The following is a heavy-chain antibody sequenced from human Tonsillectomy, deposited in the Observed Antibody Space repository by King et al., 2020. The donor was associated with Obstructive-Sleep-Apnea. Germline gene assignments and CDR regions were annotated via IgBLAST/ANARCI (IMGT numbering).Heavy chain of an antibody. D-gene: IGHD6-19*01. Sequence: VQLVESGGGLVQPGRPLRLSCGASGFTFDDYAMHWVRQAPGKGLEWVSGISWNSGSIGDADSVKVRFTSSRDNTKNSVDLQMNSLRGEDTAMYYCAKDIYSGWYEGHFEYWGQGALVTVSS. CDR1: GFTFDDYA. V-gene: IGHV3-9*01. CDR2: ISWNSGSI. CDR3: AKDIYSGWYEGHFEY. J-gene: IGHJ4*02.